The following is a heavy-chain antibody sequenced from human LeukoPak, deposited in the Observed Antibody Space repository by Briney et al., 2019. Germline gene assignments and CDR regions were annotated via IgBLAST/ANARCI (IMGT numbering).Heavy chain of an antibody. CDR1: GFTFSSYA. J-gene: IGHJ6*02. V-gene: IGHV3-23*01. D-gene: IGHD1/OR15-1a*01. Sequence: PGGSLRLSCAASGFTFSSYAMYWVRQAPGKGLEWVSTITDSGGYTKYAAAVKGRFTVSRDNSKITLYLQMNSLRAEDTAVYYCAKKRITTSGTGMDVWGQGTSVTVSS. CDR3: AKKRITTSGTGMDV. CDR2: ITDSGGYT.